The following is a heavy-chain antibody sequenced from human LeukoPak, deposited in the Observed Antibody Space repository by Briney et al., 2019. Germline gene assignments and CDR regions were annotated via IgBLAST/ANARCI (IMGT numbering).Heavy chain of an antibody. CDR2: IWYDGSNK. J-gene: IGHJ4*02. CDR3: AVYCSSTSCSLTTYDY. V-gene: IGHV3-33*01. D-gene: IGHD2-2*01. Sequence: PGGSLRLSCAASGFTFSSYGMHWVRQAPGKGLEWVAVIWYDGSNKYYADSAKGRFTISSDNSKNPLYLQMNRLTAEDTAVYYCAVYCSSTSCSLTTYDYWGQGALVTVSS. CDR1: GFTFSSYG.